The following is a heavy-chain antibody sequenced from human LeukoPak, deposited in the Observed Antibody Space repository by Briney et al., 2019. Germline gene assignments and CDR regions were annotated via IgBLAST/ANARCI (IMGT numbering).Heavy chain of an antibody. J-gene: IGHJ3*01. CDR1: AGMFNTYA. D-gene: IGHD3-10*01. Sequence: SVKVSCKASAGMFNTYAISWVRQAPGHGLEWMGRITPLSATPSQSQWIQGRVTITADISTNPLYLDLSSLRSEDTALYFCAGDAPGTPVGFDVWGQGTMVTVSS. V-gene: IGHV1-69*06. CDR3: AGDAPGTPVGFDV. CDR2: ITPLSATP.